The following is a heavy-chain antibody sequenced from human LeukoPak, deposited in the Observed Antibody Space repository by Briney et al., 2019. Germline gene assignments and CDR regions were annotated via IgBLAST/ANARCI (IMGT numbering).Heavy chain of an antibody. D-gene: IGHD3-10*01. CDR3: ARMYYVRGVVFYYFDY. CDR1: GFTFSSYS. V-gene: IGHV3-21*01. Sequence: GGSLRLSCTASGFTFSSYSMNWVRQAPGKGLEWVSSISSSGSYIYYADSAKGRFTISRDNAKNSLYLQMNSLRAEDTAVYYCARMYYVRGVVFYYFDYWGQGTLVTVSS. J-gene: IGHJ4*02. CDR2: ISSSGSYI.